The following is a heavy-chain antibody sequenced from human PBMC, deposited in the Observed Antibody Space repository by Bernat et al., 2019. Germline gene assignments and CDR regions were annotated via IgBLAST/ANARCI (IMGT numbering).Heavy chain of an antibody. CDR1: GFTFSSYG. J-gene: IGHJ4*02. Sequence: QVQLVESGGGVVQPGRSLRLSCAASGFTFSSYGMHWVRQAPGKGLEWVAVISYGGSNKYYADSVKGRFTISRDNSKNTLYLQMNSLRAEDTAVYYCAKDHGGKTGAFDYWGQGTLVTVSS. D-gene: IGHD1-1*01. CDR2: ISYGGSNK. V-gene: IGHV3-30*18. CDR3: AKDHGGKTGAFDY.